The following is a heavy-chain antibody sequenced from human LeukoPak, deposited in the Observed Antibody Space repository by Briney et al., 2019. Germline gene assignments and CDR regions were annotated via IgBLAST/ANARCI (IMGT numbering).Heavy chain of an antibody. CDR3: ASVGPDYYGSGILYYYYYGMDV. CDR1: GFTISSYG. J-gene: IGHJ6*04. Sequence: GRSLRLSCAASGFTISSYGMHWVRQAPGKGLEWVAVIWYDGSNKYYADSVKGRFTISRDNSKNTLYLQMNSLRAEDTAVYYCASVGPDYYGSGILYYYYYGMDVWGKGTTVTVSS. D-gene: IGHD3-10*01. V-gene: IGHV3-33*01. CDR2: IWYDGSNK.